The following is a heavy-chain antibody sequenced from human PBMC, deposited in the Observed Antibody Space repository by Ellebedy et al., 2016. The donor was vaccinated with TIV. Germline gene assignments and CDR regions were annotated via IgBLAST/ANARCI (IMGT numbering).Heavy chain of an antibody. CDR2: ISGNGAGT. Sequence: PGGSLRLSCTASGFAFSTYAMSWVRQAPGKGLEWVSAISGNGAGTYYADSVKGRFTISRDDSKNSLYLQMNSLKIEDTAVYYCTGWRSGDPTWGQGTLVTVSS. CDR3: TGWRSGDPT. CDR1: GFAFSTYA. V-gene: IGHV3-23*01. D-gene: IGHD4-17*01. J-gene: IGHJ5*02.